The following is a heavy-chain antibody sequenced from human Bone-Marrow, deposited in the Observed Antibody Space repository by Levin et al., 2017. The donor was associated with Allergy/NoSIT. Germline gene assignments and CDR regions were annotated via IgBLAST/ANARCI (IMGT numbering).Heavy chain of an antibody. CDR3: AKGWASGWSRSFNYFSH. CDR1: GFTFSSYS. Sequence: GESLKISCAASGFTFSSYSMNWVRQAPGKGLEWVSAISGSGRNTYFADSVKGRCTISRDNSKNTLSLQMVSLGAEDTAVYYCAKGWASGWSRSFNYFSHWGQGTLVTVSS. V-gene: IGHV3-23*01. CDR2: ISGSGRNT. D-gene: IGHD6-19*01. J-gene: IGHJ4*02.